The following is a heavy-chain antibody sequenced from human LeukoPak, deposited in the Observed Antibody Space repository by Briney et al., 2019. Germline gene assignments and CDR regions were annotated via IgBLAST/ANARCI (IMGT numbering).Heavy chain of an antibody. CDR2: IRYDGSNK. CDR1: GFTFSSYG. V-gene: IGHV3-30*02. Sequence: PGGSLRLSCAASGFTFSSYGMHWVRQAPGKGLEWVAFIRYDGSNKYYADSVKGRFTISRDNAKNSLYLQMNSLRAEDTAVYYCARGSAGGVWFGEYNWFDPWGQGTLVTVSS. CDR3: ARGSAGGVWFGEYNWFDP. D-gene: IGHD3-10*01. J-gene: IGHJ5*02.